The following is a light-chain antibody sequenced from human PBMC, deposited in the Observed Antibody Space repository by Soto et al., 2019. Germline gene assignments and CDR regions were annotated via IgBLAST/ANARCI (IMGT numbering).Light chain of an antibody. Sequence: DIQMTQSPSSLSASVGGRITITCRASQSISNYLNWYQQKPGKAPKLLVYAASILQSGVPSRFSGSGSGTDFTLTITSLQPEDFASFFCQQSYSLPPTFGQGTTVDIK. CDR2: AAS. CDR3: QQSYSLPPT. CDR1: QSISNY. V-gene: IGKV1-39*01. J-gene: IGKJ1*01.